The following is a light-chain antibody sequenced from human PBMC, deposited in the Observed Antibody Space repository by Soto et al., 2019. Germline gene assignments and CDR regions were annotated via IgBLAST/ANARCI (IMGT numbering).Light chain of an antibody. CDR1: SGSVAGNH. Sequence: NFMLTQPHSVSESPGKTVTISCTRSSGSVAGNHVQWYQQRPGSAPTTLIYENNQRPSGVPDRFSGSVDSSSNSASLSISGLKTEDEADYYCQSYDSNNVVFGGGTEVTVL. V-gene: IGLV6-57*04. CDR2: ENN. J-gene: IGLJ3*02. CDR3: QSYDSNNVV.